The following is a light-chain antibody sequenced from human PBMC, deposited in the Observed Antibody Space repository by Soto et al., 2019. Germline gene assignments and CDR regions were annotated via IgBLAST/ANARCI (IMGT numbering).Light chain of an antibody. CDR3: QQYGSSPLT. V-gene: IGKV3-20*01. Sequence: PGERAALSCRASQSVSSNYLAWYQQKPGQAPRLLIYDASSRATGIPDRFSGSGSGTDFTLTISRLEPEDFAVYYCQQYGSSPLTFGGGTKVDIK. CDR2: DAS. J-gene: IGKJ4*01. CDR1: QSVSSNY.